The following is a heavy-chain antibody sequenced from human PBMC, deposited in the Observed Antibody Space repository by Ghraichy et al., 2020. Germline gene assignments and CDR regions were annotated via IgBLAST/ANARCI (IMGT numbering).Heavy chain of an antibody. CDR2: LSGSGGST. D-gene: IGHD6-13*01. CDR1: GFTFSSYA. J-gene: IGHJ4*02. V-gene: IGHV3-23*01. CDR3: AKESTAAAGTGADY. Sequence: GGSRRLSCAASGFTFSSYAMSWVRQAPGKGLEWVLALSGSGGSTYYADSVKGRFTLSRDNSKNTLYLQMNSLRAEDTAVYYCAKESTAAAGTGADYWGQGTLVTVSS.